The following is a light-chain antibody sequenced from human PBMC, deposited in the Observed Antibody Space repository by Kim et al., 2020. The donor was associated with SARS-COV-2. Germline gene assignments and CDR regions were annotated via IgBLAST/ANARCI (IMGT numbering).Light chain of an antibody. CDR3: QVWDSSNDHYV. Sequence: SYELTQPPSVSVPPGKTARITCGGDNIGNKNVHWYQQKPGQAPVLVIYYDRDRPSGIPERFSGSNSGNTATLTISRVEAGDEADYYCQVWDSSNDHYVFGTGTKVTVL. CDR1: NIGNKN. V-gene: IGLV3-21*04. CDR2: YDR. J-gene: IGLJ1*01.